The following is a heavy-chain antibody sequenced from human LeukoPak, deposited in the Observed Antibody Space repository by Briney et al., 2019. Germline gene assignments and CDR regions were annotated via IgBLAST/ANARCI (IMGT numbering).Heavy chain of an antibody. J-gene: IGHJ4*02. CDR3: ARARRPGDLPYYFDY. CDR1: GFSISNGYY. D-gene: IGHD2-21*02. Sequence: SETLSLTCNVSGFSISNGYYWGWIRQPPEKGLEWIGSIYHSGDTYSKPSLKSRVTISVDKSKNQFSLKLTSVTAADTAVYYCARARRPGDLPYYFDYWGQGTLVTVSS. CDR2: IYHSGDT. V-gene: IGHV4-38-2*02.